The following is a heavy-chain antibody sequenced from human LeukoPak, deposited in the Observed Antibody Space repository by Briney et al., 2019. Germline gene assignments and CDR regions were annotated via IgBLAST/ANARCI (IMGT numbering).Heavy chain of an antibody. J-gene: IGHJ4*02. CDR1: GFTFSRHG. D-gene: IGHD3-10*01. Sequence: EAGGSLRLSCVASGFTFSRHGMNWVRQAPGKGLEWVSGISPSGDIKYYVDSVKGRFTVSRDNSKNTLYLQINSLRDEDTAVYYCARVLKPFYFDYWGQGTLVTVSS. CDR3: ARVLKPFYFDY. V-gene: IGHV3-23*01. CDR2: ISPSGDIK.